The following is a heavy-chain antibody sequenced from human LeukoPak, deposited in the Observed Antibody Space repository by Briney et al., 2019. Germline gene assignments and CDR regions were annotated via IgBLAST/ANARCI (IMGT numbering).Heavy chain of an antibody. CDR3: ARKRNDGSYYYYYYMDV. D-gene: IGHD1-1*01. V-gene: IGHV4-39*01. CDR1: GDSISSSSYY. J-gene: IGHJ6*03. CDR2: IYYSGST. Sequence: SETLSLTCTVSGDSISSSSYYWGWIRQPPGKGLEWIGSIYYSGSTYYNPSLKSRVTMTRDTSISTAYMELSRLRSDDTAVYYCARKRNDGSYYYYYYMDVWGKGTTVTVSS.